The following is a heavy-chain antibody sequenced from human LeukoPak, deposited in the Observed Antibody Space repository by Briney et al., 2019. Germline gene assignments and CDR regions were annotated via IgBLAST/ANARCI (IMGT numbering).Heavy chain of an antibody. V-gene: IGHV1-46*01. Sequence: ASVKVSCKASGYTFTSYYMHWVRQAPGQGLEWMGIINPSGGGTDYAQKFQGRVTMTRVTSTSTFYMELSSLSSEDTAVYYCARGHSSSWYSYFDHWGQGTLVTVSS. CDR2: INPSGGGT. CDR1: GYTFTSYY. CDR3: ARGHSSSWYSYFDH. J-gene: IGHJ4*02. D-gene: IGHD6-13*01.